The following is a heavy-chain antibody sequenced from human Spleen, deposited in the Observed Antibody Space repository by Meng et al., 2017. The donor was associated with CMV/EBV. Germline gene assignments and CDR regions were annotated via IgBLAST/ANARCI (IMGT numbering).Heavy chain of an antibody. CDR2: IIPIFGRT. D-gene: IGHD3-3*01. CDR3: ARDGGSDFWSGYSLAGMDV. J-gene: IGHJ6*02. Sequence: SVKVSCKASGGTFSSYAVSWVRQAPGQGLEWMGGIIPIFGRTNDAQKFEGRVTITTDESTRIVYMELSSLRSEDTAVYYCARDGGSDFWSGYSLAGMDVWGQGTTVTVSS. CDR1: GGTFSSYA. V-gene: IGHV1-69*05.